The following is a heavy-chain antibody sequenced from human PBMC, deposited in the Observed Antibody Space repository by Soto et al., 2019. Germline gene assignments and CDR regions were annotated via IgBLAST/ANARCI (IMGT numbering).Heavy chain of an antibody. D-gene: IGHD4-17*01. Sequence: QVQLQESGPGLVKPSETLSLTCTVSGGSISSYYWSWIRQPPGKGLEWIGYSYDSGNTNYNPSLKSRVTISVDTSKNQFSLKLSSVTAADTAVYYCATRDYGDSNTGGFDYWGQGTLVTVSS. J-gene: IGHJ4*02. CDR2: SYDSGNT. V-gene: IGHV4-59*08. CDR3: ATRDYGDSNTGGFDY. CDR1: GGSISSYY.